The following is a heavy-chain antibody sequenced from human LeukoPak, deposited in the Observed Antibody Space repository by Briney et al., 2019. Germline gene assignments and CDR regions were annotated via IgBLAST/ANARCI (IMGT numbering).Heavy chain of an antibody. Sequence: GASVKVSCKASGYTFTDYFMHWVRQAPGQGLEWMGWINLNSGGTNYAQKFQGRVTMAFDTSISTAYMEVSRLTSDDTAVYCCARGLRVRLIGSYDAFDIWGQGTMVSVSS. D-gene: IGHD3-10*01. V-gene: IGHV1-2*02. CDR3: ARGLRVRLIGSYDAFDI. CDR1: GYTFTDYF. CDR2: INLNSGGT. J-gene: IGHJ3*02.